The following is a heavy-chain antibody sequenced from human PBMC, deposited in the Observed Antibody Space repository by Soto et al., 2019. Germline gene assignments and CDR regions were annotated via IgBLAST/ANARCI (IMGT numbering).Heavy chain of an antibody. CDR2: IYQSGST. CDR1: GGSISSGGYY. J-gene: IGHJ5*02. V-gene: IGHV4-30-2*01. Sequence: QLQLQESGSGLVKPSQTLSLTCAVSGGSISSGGYYWSWLRQPPGKGLEWIGYIYQSGSTYYNPFLKRRVTISGDRSKYQFSLKLSSVTAADTAVYYWARVPDRWGQGTLVTVSS. CDR3: ARVPDR.